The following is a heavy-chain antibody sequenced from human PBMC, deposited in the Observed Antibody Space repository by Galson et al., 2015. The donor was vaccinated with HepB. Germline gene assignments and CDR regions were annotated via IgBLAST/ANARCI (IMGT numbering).Heavy chain of an antibody. J-gene: IGHJ5*02. Sequence: SLRLSCAASGLRFNTTWMSWVRQTPGKGLEWIGRIKSKTDGGTADYAAPVKGRFTIARDDAGNTLYLHMNRLKTDDTGVYYCTTDVFFSTFWSWFDHWGQGTLVTVSS. CDR2: IKSKTDGGTA. CDR3: TTDVFFSTFWSWFDH. D-gene: IGHD2-8*02. CDR1: GLRFNTTW. V-gene: IGHV3-15*01.